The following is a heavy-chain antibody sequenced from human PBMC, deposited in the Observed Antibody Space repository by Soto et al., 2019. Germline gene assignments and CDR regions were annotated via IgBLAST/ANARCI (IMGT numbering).Heavy chain of an antibody. D-gene: IGHD7-27*01. CDR1: GGSVSSGHYH. CDR3: ARVGWGGDS. CDR2: MSYSGRT. Sequence: SETLSLTCTVSGGSVSSGHYHWSWIRQPPGKGLEWIGFMSYSGRTDYNPSLKSRATISVDTSNNQFSLKLSSVTAADTAVYYCARVGWGGDSWGQGTLVTVS. V-gene: IGHV4-61*01. J-gene: IGHJ4*02.